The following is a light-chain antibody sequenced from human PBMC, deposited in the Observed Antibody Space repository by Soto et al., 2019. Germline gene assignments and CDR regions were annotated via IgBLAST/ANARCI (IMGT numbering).Light chain of an antibody. CDR1: QSVLYGSNNNNY. V-gene: IGKV4-1*01. J-gene: IGKJ4*01. Sequence: DIVMTQSPDSLAVSLAGRATINCKSSQSVLYGSNNNNYLAWFQQRPGQPPRLLIYWASNRASGVPDRFSGSGSGTDFTLTISSLQAEDVAVYYCQQYYTTPFTFGGGTKVDIK. CDR3: QQYYTTPFT. CDR2: WAS.